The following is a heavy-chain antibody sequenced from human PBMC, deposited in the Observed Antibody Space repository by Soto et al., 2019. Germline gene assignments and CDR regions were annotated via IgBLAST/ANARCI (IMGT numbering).Heavy chain of an antibody. CDR2: IWYDGSNK. D-gene: IGHD3-16*01. CDR1: GFTFSSHG. V-gene: IGHV3-33*01. CDR3: ARWGPDKGLDY. J-gene: IGHJ4*02. Sequence: QVQLVESGGGVVQPGRSLRVSCAASGFTFSSHGMHWVRQAPGKGLEWVAGIWYDGSNKYYGESVKGRFIISRNNSKNTVDLQMNSLRAENTAIYYGARWGPDKGLDYCGQGTLVTVSS.